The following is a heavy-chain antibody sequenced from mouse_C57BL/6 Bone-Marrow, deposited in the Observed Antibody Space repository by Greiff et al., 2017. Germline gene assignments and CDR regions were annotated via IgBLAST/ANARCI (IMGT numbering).Heavy chain of an antibody. CDR1: GFTFSSYG. Sequence: VQLQQSGGDLVKPGGSLKLSCAASGFTFSSYGMSWVRQTPDKRLEWVATISSGGSYTYYPDSVKGRFTISRDNAKNTLYLQMSSLKSEDTAMYYCARHLDGCSDYWGQGTTLTVSS. V-gene: IGHV5-6*01. CDR3: ARHLDGCSDY. D-gene: IGHD2-3*01. J-gene: IGHJ2*01. CDR2: ISSGGSYT.